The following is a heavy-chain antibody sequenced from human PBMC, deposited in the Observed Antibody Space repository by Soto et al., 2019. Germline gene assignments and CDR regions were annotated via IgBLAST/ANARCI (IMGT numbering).Heavy chain of an antibody. V-gene: IGHV3-66*01. D-gene: IGHD3-22*01. Sequence: GGSLRLSCAASGFTVSSNYMSWVRQAPGKGLEWVSVIYSGGSTYYADSVKGRFTISRDNSKNTLYLQMNSLRAEDTAVYYCARDVYDSSGYYLEYFQHWGQGTLVTV. J-gene: IGHJ1*01. CDR3: ARDVYDSSGYYLEYFQH. CDR1: GFTVSSNY. CDR2: IYSGGST.